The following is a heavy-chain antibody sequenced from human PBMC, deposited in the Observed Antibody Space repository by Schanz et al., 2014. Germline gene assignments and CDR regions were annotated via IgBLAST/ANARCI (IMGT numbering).Heavy chain of an antibody. V-gene: IGHV3-48*01. CDR1: GFGFSSYS. J-gene: IGHJ4*02. Sequence: EVQLVESGGGLIQPGGSLRLSCAASGFGFSSYSMNWVRQAPGKGLEWVSYISGSSRTIYYADSMKGRFTISRDNAKNSLYLEMNSLRAEDTAVYYCARGGPAYYFDDWGQGTLVTVSS. CDR2: ISGSSRTI. CDR3: ARGGPAYYFDD.